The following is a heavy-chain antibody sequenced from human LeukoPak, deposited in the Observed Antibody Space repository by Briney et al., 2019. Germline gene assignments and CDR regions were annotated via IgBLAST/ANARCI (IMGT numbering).Heavy chain of an antibody. Sequence: SETLSLTCTVSGGSISSGDYYWSWIRQPPGTGLEWIGYIYYSGSTYYNPSLKSRVTISVDTSKNQFSLKLSSVTAADTAVYYCARTGEYQPLTGAFDIWGQGTMVTVSS. D-gene: IGHD2-2*01. J-gene: IGHJ3*02. CDR2: IYYSGST. CDR1: GGSISSGDYY. V-gene: IGHV4-30-4*08. CDR3: ARTGEYQPLTGAFDI.